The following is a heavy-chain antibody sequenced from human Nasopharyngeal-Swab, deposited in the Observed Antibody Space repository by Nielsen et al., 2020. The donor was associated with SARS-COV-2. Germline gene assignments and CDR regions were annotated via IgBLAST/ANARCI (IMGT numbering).Heavy chain of an antibody. Sequence: GGSLRLSCAASGFTFSSYGMHWVRQAPGKGLEWVAVIWYDGSNKYYADSVKGRFTISRDNSKNTLYLQMNSLKAEDTAVYYCARDLMVGATDPDYWGQGTLVTVSS. CDR3: ARDLMVGATDPDY. CDR2: IWYDGSNK. V-gene: IGHV3-33*01. D-gene: IGHD1-26*01. CDR1: GFTFSSYG. J-gene: IGHJ4*02.